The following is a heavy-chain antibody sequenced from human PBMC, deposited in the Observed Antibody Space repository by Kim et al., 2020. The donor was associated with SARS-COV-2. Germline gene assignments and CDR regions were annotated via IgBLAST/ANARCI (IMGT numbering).Heavy chain of an antibody. CDR3: ARDPNSWAFDY. Sequence: EKYYADSVKGRFTISRDNDKNSLYLQMNSLRAEDTAVYYCARDPNSWAFDYWGQGTLVIVSS. D-gene: IGHD6-13*01. J-gene: IGHJ4*02. CDR2: EK. V-gene: IGHV3-7*01.